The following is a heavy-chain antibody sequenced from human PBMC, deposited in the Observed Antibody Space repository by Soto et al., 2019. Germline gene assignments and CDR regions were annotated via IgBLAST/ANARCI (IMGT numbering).Heavy chain of an antibody. J-gene: IGHJ4*02. D-gene: IGHD1-26*01. V-gene: IGHV3-23*01. Sequence: GGSLRLSCAASGFTLSSYAMSWVRQAPGKGLEWVSAISGSGGSTYYADSVKGRFTISRDNSKNTLYLQMNSLRAEDTAVYYCAKDLGGRVGANDYWGQGTLVTVSS. CDR1: GFTLSSYA. CDR2: ISGSGGST. CDR3: AKDLGGRVGANDY.